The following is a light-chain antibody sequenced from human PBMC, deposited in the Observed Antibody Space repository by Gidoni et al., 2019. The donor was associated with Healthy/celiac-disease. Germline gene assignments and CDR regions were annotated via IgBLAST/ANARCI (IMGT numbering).Light chain of an antibody. V-gene: IGKV2-28*01. J-gene: IGKJ1*01. Sequence: DIEMTQSPLSLPVTPGEPASISCRSSQSLLQSNGYNYLDWYLQKPGQAPQLLIYLGSNRAAGVPDRFSGSGSGTDFTLKISRVEAEDVGVYYCMQALQTPRTFGQGTKVEIK. CDR3: MQALQTPRT. CDR2: LGS. CDR1: QSLLQSNGYNY.